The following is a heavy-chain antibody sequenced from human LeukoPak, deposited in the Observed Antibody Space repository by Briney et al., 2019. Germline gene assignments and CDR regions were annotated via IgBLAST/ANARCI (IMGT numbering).Heavy chain of an antibody. J-gene: IGHJ4*02. CDR3: AREKMNSSGGY. CDR1: GGSISSGGYY. CDR2: IYHSGST. D-gene: IGHD6-6*01. V-gene: IGHV4-30-2*01. Sequence: SQTLSLTCTVSGGSISSGGYYWSWIRQPPGKGLEWIGHIYHSGSTYYNPSLKSRVTISVDRSKNQFSLKLSSVTAADTAVYYCAREKMNSSGGYWGQGTLVTVSS.